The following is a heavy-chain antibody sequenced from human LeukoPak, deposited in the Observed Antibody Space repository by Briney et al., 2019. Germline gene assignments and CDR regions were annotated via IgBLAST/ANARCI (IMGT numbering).Heavy chain of an antibody. D-gene: IGHD4-23*01. Sequence: GESLKISCKGSGYSFTSYWIGWVRQMPGKGLEWMGIIYPGDSDTRYSPSFQGQVTISADKPISTAYLQWSSLKASDTAMYYCARLGARYYGGNSPPPIGWFDPWGQGTLVTVSS. V-gene: IGHV5-51*04. J-gene: IGHJ5*02. CDR2: IYPGDSDT. CDR3: ARLGARYYGGNSPPPIGWFDP. CDR1: GYSFTSYW.